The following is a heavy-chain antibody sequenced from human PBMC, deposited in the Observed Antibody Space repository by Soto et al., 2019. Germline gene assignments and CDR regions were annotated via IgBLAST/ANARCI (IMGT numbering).Heavy chain of an antibody. D-gene: IGHD6-19*01. J-gene: IGHJ6*02. CDR3: AREPQGVAGHYYYYYGMDV. Sequence: GGSLRLSCAASGFTFSSYAMHWVRQAPGKGLEWVAVISYDGSNKYYADSVKGRFTISRDNSKNTLYLQMNSLRAEDTAVYYCAREPQGVAGHYYYYYGMDVWGQGTTVTVSS. CDR1: GFTFSSYA. V-gene: IGHV3-30-3*01. CDR2: ISYDGSNK.